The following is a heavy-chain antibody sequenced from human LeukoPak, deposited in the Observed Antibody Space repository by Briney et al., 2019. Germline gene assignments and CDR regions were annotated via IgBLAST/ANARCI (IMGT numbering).Heavy chain of an antibody. CDR2: ISGCGTSS. V-gene: IGHV3-23*01. Sequence: GGSLRLSCAARGFTFSRYGMRGVRQAPGKGGEWVSLISGCGTSSKYADSVNAQFTISRDNSTNTLFLQMNSLRADDPAAYYCAKDQYDSSGPYDSWGQGTLVTVSS. CDR3: AKDQYDSSGPYDS. D-gene: IGHD3-22*01. CDR1: GFTFSRYG. J-gene: IGHJ4*02.